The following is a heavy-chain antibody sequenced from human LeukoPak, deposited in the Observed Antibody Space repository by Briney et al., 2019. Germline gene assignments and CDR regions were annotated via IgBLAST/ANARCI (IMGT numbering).Heavy chain of an antibody. CDR2: INPNSGGT. CDR3: ARVLIAAAGTWIYYMDV. Sequence: ASVKVSCKASGYTFTGYYMHWVRQAPGRGLEWMGWINPNSGGTNYAQKFQGRVTMTRDTSISTAYMELSRLRSDDTAVYYCARVLIAAAGTWIYYMDVWGKGTTVTISS. CDR1: GYTFTGYY. J-gene: IGHJ6*03. V-gene: IGHV1-2*02. D-gene: IGHD6-13*01.